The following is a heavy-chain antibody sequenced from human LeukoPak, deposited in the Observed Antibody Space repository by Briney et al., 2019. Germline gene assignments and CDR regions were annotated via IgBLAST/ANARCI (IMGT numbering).Heavy chain of an antibody. D-gene: IGHD3-10*01. CDR2: IYPDDSDI. CDR1: GYGFTDYW. CDR3: ARHTSGVRGLTPRVDS. J-gene: IGHJ5*01. Sequence: GESLRISCKGSGYGFTDYWIAWVRQMPGKGLEWMGIIYPDDSDIRYSPSFQGQVTISADKSISTAYLQWSSLKASDTAMYYCARHTSGVRGLTPRVDSWGQGTLVTVSS. V-gene: IGHV5-51*01.